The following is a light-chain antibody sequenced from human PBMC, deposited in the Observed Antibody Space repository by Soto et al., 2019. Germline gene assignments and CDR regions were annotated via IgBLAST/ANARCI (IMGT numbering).Light chain of an antibody. Sequence: EIVLTQSPGTLSLSPGEGATLSCRTSQSVSSSYLAWYQQKRGQATRLLFYGASSRATGIPDRFSGSGSGTDFTLTISRLEPEDFAVYYCQQYGSSPLWTFGQGTKVDIK. CDR3: QQYGSSPLWT. V-gene: IGKV3-20*01. CDR1: QSVSSSY. CDR2: GAS. J-gene: IGKJ1*01.